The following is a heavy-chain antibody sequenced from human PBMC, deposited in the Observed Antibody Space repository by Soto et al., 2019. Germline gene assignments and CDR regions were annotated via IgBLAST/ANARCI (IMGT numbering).Heavy chain of an antibody. CDR1: GFTFSSYA. CDR3: AKFGMATTKRSPPYYIDY. V-gene: IGHV3-23*01. Sequence: GGSLRLSCAASGFTFSSYAMSWVRQAPGKGLEWVSSISGSGGGTYYADSVKGRFTFSRGNSKNTLYLQMNSLRAEDTAVYYCAKFGMATTKRSPPYYIDYWGQGALVTVSS. CDR2: ISGSGGGT. J-gene: IGHJ4*02. D-gene: IGHD1-1*01.